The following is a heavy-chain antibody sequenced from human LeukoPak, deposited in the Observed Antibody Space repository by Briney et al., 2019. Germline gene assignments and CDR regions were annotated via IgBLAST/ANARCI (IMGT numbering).Heavy chain of an antibody. V-gene: IGHV1-69*04. Sequence: EASVKVSCKASGGTFSSYAISWVRQAPGQGLEWMGRIIPILGIANYAQKFQGRVTITADKSTSTAYMELSSLRSEDTAVYYCARNPVSTQWFGELSYWFDPWGQGTLVTVSS. CDR1: GGTFSSYA. D-gene: IGHD3-10*01. CDR2: IIPILGIA. J-gene: IGHJ5*02. CDR3: ARNPVSTQWFGELSYWFDP.